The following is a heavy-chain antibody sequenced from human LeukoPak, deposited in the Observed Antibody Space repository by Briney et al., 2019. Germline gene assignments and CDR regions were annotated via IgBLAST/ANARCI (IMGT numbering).Heavy chain of an antibody. CDR3: ARRDVGATIDY. V-gene: IGHV4-59*08. CDR1: VGSISSYY. J-gene: IGHJ4*02. Sequence: SETLSLTSTVSVGSISSYYWSSIRQPPRKGREWIGYIYYSGSTNYNPSLKSRVTISVHTSKNQFSLRLGSVTASDTAVYYCARRDVGATIDYWGQGTLVTVSS. D-gene: IGHD1-26*01. CDR2: IYYSGST.